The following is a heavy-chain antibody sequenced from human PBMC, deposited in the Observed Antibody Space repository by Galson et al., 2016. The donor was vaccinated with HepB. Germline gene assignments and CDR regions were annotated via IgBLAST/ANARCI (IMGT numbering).Heavy chain of an antibody. V-gene: IGHV4-59*06. CDR3: ARYGSWTGFDY. Sequence: SETLSLTCGVTGGSLTGLYWSWLRQLPGGGLEWIGYISHSGSVYLNPSLKSRSVISVDTSKNQFSLDVRSVTAADTAVYFCARYGSWTGFDYWGRGTLVTVSS. CDR1: GGSLTGLY. D-gene: IGHD6-13*01. J-gene: IGHJ4*02. CDR2: ISHSGSV.